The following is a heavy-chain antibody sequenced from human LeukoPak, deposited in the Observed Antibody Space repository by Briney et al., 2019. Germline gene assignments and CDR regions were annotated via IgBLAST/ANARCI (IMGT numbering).Heavy chain of an antibody. J-gene: IGHJ4*02. CDR3: ARGLNTYDSSGFYFL. D-gene: IGHD3-22*01. Sequence: SGGSLRLSCAASGFTVSSYYMSWVRQALGKGLEWVSIIYSGGSTHYADSVKGRFTISRDNSKNTLYLQMNSLRAEDTAIYYCARGLNTYDSSGFYFLWGQGTLVTVSS. V-gene: IGHV3-53*01. CDR2: IYSGGST. CDR1: GFTVSSYY.